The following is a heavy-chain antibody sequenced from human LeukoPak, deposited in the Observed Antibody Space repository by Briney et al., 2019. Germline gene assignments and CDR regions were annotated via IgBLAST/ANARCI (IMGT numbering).Heavy chain of an antibody. Sequence: TSETLSLTCTVSRGSVSSGDYYWSWIRQLPGKGLEWIGYIYYSGSTYYNPSLKSRLTISVDTSKNQFSLKLSSVTAADTAVYYCARRRGNTSGFQGYYFDYWGQGTLVTVSS. CDR1: RGSVSSGDYY. V-gene: IGHV4-31*03. D-gene: IGHD6-19*01. J-gene: IGHJ4*02. CDR3: ARRRGNTSGFQGYYFDY. CDR2: IYYSGST.